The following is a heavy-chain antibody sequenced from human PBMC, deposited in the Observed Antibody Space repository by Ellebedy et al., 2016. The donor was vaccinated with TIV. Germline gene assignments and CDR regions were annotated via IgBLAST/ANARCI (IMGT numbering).Heavy chain of an antibody. CDR1: GFTVSTYY. J-gene: IGHJ4*02. Sequence: GESLKISCAASGFTVSTYYMSWVRQLPGKGLEWVAVIHSGGTVYYAESVKGRFTISRDNAKNSLYVQMNSLRAEDTAVYYCARGPPGNNAGRHDYWGQGTVVTVSS. CDR3: ARGPPGNNAGRHDY. CDR2: IHSGGTV. V-gene: IGHV3-53*01. D-gene: IGHD1-1*01.